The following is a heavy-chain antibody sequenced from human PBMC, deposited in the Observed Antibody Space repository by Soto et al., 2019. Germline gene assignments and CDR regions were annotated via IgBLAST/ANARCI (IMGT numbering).Heavy chain of an antibody. J-gene: IGHJ6*02. V-gene: IGHV4-30-4*01. D-gene: IGHD3-3*01. Sequence: SETLSLTCTVSGGSISGGDYYWSWIRQPPGKGLEWIGHIYYSGSTYYNPSLKSRVTISIDMSKNQFSLKLSAVSAADTAVYYCARDRPXIFGVDSDYYSYYGMDVWGQGTSVTVSS. CDR3: ARDRPXIFGVDSDYYSYYGMDV. CDR2: IYYSGST. CDR1: GGSISGGDYY.